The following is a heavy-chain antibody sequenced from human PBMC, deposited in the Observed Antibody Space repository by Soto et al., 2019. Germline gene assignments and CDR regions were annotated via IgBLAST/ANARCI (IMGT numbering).Heavy chain of an antibody. J-gene: IGHJ6*02. V-gene: IGHV3-23*01. CDR2: ISGSGGST. Sequence: GSLRLSCAASGFTFSSYAMSWVRQAPGKGLEWVSAISGSGGSTYYADSVKGRFTISRDNSKNTLYLQMNSLRAEDTAVYYCARDSGYDPFYYYYYGMDVWGQGTTVTVSS. CDR1: GFTFSSYA. D-gene: IGHD5-12*01. CDR3: ARDSGYDPFYYYYYGMDV.